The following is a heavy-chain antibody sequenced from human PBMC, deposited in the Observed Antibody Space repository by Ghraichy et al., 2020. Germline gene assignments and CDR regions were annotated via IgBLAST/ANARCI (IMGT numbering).Heavy chain of an antibody. Sequence: SETLSLTCTVSGGSISSYYWSWIRQPPGKGLEWIGYIYYSGSTNYNPSLKSRVTISVDTSKNQFSLKLSSVTAADTAVYYCARDNGSWSYYKLDYFDYWGQGTLVTVSS. V-gene: IGHV4-59*01. CDR2: IYYSGST. J-gene: IGHJ4*02. CDR1: GGSISSYY. D-gene: IGHD3-10*01. CDR3: ARDNGSWSYYKLDYFDY.